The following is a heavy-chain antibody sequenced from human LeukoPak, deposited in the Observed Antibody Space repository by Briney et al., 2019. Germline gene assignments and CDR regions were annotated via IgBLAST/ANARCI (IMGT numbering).Heavy chain of an antibody. CDR1: GGSISSYH. D-gene: IGHD6-25*01. CDR2: IYSSGST. CDR3: ARLDARLAMTFDP. Sequence: PSETLSLTCTVSGGSISSYHWSWIRQPPGKGLEWIGYIYSSGSTNYNPSLKSRVAISVDMSKKQFSLKVTSVTAADTAIYYCARLDARLAMTFDPWGQGTLVTVSS. J-gene: IGHJ5*02. V-gene: IGHV4-59*08.